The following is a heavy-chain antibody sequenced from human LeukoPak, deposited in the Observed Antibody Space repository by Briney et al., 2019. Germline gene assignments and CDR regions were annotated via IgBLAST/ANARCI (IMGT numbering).Heavy chain of an antibody. D-gene: IGHD2-15*01. V-gene: IGHV4-59*08. CDR3: ARQVAAPNARYYFDY. CDR1: GGSISSYY. Sequence: PSETLSLTCTVSGGSISSYYWSWIRQPPGKGLEWIGYIYYSGSTNYNPSLKSRVTISVDTSKNQFSLKLSSVTAADTAVYYCARQVAAPNARYYFDYWGQGTLVTVSS. CDR2: IYYSGST. J-gene: IGHJ4*02.